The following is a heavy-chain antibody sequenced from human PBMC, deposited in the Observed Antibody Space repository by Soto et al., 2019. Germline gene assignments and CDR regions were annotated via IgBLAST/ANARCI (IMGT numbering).Heavy chain of an antibody. V-gene: IGHV4-59*08. CDR1: VGSISSYY. D-gene: IGHD5-12*01. Sequence: VQLQESGPGLVKPSETQSLTCTDSVGSISSYYWSCIRQPPGKGLEWIGYIYYSGRTNYNPSLMCRVTISVDTSKNQFSLKLSSVAAADAAVYYCARVSLYSGSGVHFDYWGQGPVFPV. J-gene: IGHJ4*02. CDR2: IYYSGRT. CDR3: ARVSLYSGSGVHFDY.